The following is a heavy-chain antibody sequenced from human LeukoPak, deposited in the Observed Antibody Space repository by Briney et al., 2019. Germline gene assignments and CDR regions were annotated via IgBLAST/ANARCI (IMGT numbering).Heavy chain of an antibody. Sequence: PGGSLRPSCAASGFTFSTYTMSWVRQAPGKGLEWFSAISGADDGYYADSVTGRFTISRDNSKNTLYLQMNSLRAEDTAVYYCAEARTPVTSYFDKWGQGTLVTVSS. CDR2: ISGADDG. J-gene: IGHJ4*02. CDR1: GFTFSTYT. CDR3: AEARTPVTSYFDK. V-gene: IGHV3-23*01. D-gene: IGHD4-23*01.